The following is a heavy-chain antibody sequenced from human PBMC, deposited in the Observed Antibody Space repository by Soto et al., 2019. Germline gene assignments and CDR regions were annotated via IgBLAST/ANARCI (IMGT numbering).Heavy chain of an antibody. CDR3: ARVVCCSSTSCYGGFDY. CDR2: IKQDGSEK. J-gene: IGHJ4*02. D-gene: IGHD2-2*01. V-gene: IGHV3-7*01. Sequence: GGSLRLSCAASGFTFSSYWMSWVRQAQGKGLEWVANIKQDGSEKYCVDSVKGRFTISRDNAKNSLYLQMNSLGAEDTAVYYCARVVCCSSTSCYGGFDYWGQGTLVTVSS. CDR1: GFTFSSYW.